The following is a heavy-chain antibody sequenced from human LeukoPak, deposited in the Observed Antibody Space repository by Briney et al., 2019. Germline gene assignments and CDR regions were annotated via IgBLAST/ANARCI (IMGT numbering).Heavy chain of an antibody. J-gene: IGHJ4*02. CDR3: AKDRVTTVVTQLDY. CDR1: GFTFSSSA. Sequence: GGSLRLSCAASGFTFSSSAMSWVRQAPGKGLERVAAISGRGGSAYYTDSVKGRFTISRDNSRNTLYLQMNSLRAEDTAVYYCAKDRVTTVVTQLDYWGQGTLVTVSS. V-gene: IGHV3-23*01. CDR2: ISGRGGSA. D-gene: IGHD4-23*01.